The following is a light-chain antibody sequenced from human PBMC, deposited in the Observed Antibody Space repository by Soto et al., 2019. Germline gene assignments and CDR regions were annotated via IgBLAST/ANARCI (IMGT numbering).Light chain of an antibody. Sequence: EIVLKQSPGTLSLSPGERSTLSCRASQSVSSSYLAWYQQKPGQAPRLLIYGASSRATGIPDRFSGSGSGTDFTLTISRLEPEDFAVYYCQQYGSPPLTFGGGTKVEIK. CDR2: GAS. CDR1: QSVSSSY. CDR3: QQYGSPPLT. J-gene: IGKJ4*01. V-gene: IGKV3-20*01.